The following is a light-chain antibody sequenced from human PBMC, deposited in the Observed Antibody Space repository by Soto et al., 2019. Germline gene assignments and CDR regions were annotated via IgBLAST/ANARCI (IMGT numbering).Light chain of an antibody. CDR2: GAS. J-gene: IGKJ2*01. CDR3: QQYNNWPPRYT. Sequence: ELVMTQSPATLSVSPGERATLSCRASQSVTRNVAWYQQKPGQPPRLIIYGASTRATGIPARFNGSASGTEFTLTISSLQSEDLATYYCQQYNNWPPRYTFGQGTKLEIK. CDR1: QSVTRN. V-gene: IGKV3-15*01.